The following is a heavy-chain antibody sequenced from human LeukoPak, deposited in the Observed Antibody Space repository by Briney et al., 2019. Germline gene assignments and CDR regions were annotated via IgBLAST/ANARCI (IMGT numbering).Heavy chain of an antibody. CDR3: ARVPYCGGDCGILHGFDP. V-gene: IGHV5-51*01. CDR1: GYSFTSYW. D-gene: IGHD2-21*02. J-gene: IGHJ5*02. CDR2: IYPGDSDT. Sequence: GESLKISCKGSGYSFTSYWIGWVRQMPGKGLEWVGIIYPGDSDTRYSPSFQGQVTISADKSISTAYLQWSSLKASDTAMYYCARVPYCGGDCGILHGFDPWGQGTLVTVSS.